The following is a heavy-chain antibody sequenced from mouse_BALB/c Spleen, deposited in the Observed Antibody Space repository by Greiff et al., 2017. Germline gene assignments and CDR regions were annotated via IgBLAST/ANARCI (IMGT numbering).Heavy chain of an antibody. CDR1: GFSLTSYG. V-gene: IGHV2-9*02. Sequence: VQVEQSGTGLVAPSQSLPITCTASGFSLTSYGVHWVRQPPGKGLEWLGVIWAGGSTNYNTALMSRMRISTDNSKSQVFLKMNSLRTDDTAMYCCAREGQYGNMDYWGQGTAVTVSS. CDR3: AREGQYGNMDY. D-gene: IGHD2-10*02. J-gene: IGHJ4*01. CDR2: IWAGGST.